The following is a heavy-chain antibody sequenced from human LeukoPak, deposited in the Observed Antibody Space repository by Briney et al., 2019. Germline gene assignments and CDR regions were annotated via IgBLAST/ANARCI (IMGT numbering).Heavy chain of an antibody. CDR3: ATADWEFFYFDS. D-gene: IGHD3-10*01. J-gene: IGHJ4*02. CDR1: GGSVSRGGYY. CDR2: TSYSEGT. V-gene: IGHV4-31*03. Sequence: KPSETLSLTCTVSGGSVSRGGYYWNWIRQHPGKGLEWIGFTSYSEGTYYNPSLMSRITISVDRSQNQFSLKMRDVTAADTAVYFCATADWEFFYFDSWGQGALVAVSS.